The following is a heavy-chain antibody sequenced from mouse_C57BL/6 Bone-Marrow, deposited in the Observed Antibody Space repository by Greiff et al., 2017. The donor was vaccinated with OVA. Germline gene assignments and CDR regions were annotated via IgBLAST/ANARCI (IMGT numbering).Heavy chain of an antibody. J-gene: IGHJ2*01. V-gene: IGHV2-2*01. CDR1: GFSLTSYG. D-gene: IGHD2-12*01. CDR2: IWSGGST. CDR3: ATYYKVWFDY. Sequence: QVQLQQSGPGLVQPSQSLSITCTVSGFSLTSYGVHWVRQSPGKGLEWLGVIWSGGSTDYNAAFISRLSISKDNSKSQVFFKMNSLQADDTAIYYCATYYKVWFDYWGQGTTLTVSS.